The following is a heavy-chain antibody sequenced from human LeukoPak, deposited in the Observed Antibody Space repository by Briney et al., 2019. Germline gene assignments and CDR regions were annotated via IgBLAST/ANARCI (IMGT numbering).Heavy chain of an antibody. J-gene: IGHJ4*02. CDR1: GYTFTNFD. CDR2: MNPNTGNA. CDR3: ARVGYSNSYDY. V-gene: IGHV1-8*03. Sequence: ASMKVSCKASGYTFTNFDINWVRQATGRGLEWMGWMNPNTGNAGYVQKFQDRVTITWDASITTAYMDLSSLRSEDTAVYYCARVGYSNSYDYWGQGTLVTVSS. D-gene: IGHD1-26*01.